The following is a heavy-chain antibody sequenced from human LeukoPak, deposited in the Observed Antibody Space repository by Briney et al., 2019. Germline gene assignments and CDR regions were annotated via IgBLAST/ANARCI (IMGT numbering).Heavy chain of an antibody. D-gene: IGHD6-13*01. J-gene: IGHJ4*02. CDR3: ARGGIAGPRSGLD. CDR2: VSAYNGNT. CDR1: GYTFTSYY. V-gene: IGHV1-18*04. Sequence: ASVKVSCKASGYTFTSYYMHWVRQAPGQGLEWMGWVSAYNGNTNYAQKLQGRVTMTTDTSTSTAYMELRSLRSDDTAVYYCARGGIAGPRSGLDWGQGTLVTVSS.